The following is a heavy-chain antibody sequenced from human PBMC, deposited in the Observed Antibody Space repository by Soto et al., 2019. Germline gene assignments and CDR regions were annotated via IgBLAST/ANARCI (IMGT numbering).Heavy chain of an antibody. CDR1: GGSISSYY. V-gene: IGHV4-59*01. D-gene: IGHD6-13*01. J-gene: IGHJ6*02. CDR3: AREYSSRPGMDV. CDR2: IYYSGST. Sequence: SSETLSLTCTVSGGSISSYYWSWIRQPPGKGLEWIGYIYYSGSTNYNPSLKSRVTISVDTSKNQFSLKLSSVTAADTAVYYCAREYSSRPGMDVWGQGTTVTVSS.